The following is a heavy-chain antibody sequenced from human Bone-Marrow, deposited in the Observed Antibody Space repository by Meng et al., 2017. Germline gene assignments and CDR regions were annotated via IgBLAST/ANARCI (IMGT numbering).Heavy chain of an antibody. Sequence: QVPLVWSGAEVKKPGASVKVSCKASGYTFTSYDINWVRQATGKGLEWMGWMNPNSGNTGYAQKFQGRVTMTRNTSISTAYMELSSLRSEDTAVYYCARGYDSSGYYYKYWGQGTLVTVSS. CDR2: MNPNSGNT. CDR1: GYTFTSYD. D-gene: IGHD3-22*01. V-gene: IGHV1-8*01. CDR3: ARGYDSSGYYYKY. J-gene: IGHJ4*02.